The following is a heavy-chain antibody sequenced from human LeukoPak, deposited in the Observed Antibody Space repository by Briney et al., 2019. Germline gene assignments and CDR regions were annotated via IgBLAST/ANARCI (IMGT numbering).Heavy chain of an antibody. Sequence: GGSLRLSCAASGFTFNSYSMNWVRQAPGKGLECVSSISSSSSYIYHADSVKGRFTISRDNAKNSLYLQMNSLRAEDTAVYYCARSTTVADDAFDIWGQGTMVTVSS. CDR1: GFTFNSYS. D-gene: IGHD5/OR15-5a*01. CDR2: ISSSSSYI. J-gene: IGHJ3*02. V-gene: IGHV3-21*01. CDR3: ARSTTVADDAFDI.